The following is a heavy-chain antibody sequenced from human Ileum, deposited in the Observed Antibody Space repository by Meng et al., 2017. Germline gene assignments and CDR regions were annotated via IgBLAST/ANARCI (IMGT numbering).Heavy chain of an antibody. V-gene: IGHV4-4*02. CDR3: VRHGGKYFDS. CDR2: IYLAGSP. D-gene: IGHD2-15*01. CDR1: GGPISSSFY. J-gene: IGHJ4*02. Sequence: GQLQESDEGMGEPSGTLSLACTVSGGPISSSFYWSWVRQSPGKGLEWIGQIYLAGSPNYNPSLESRVTISVDKSKNQFSLRLTSVTAADTAIFYCVRHGGKYFDSWGQGTLVTVSS.